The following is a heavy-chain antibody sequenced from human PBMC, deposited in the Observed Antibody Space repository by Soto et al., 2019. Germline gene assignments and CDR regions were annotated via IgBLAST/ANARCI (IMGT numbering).Heavy chain of an antibody. CDR3: AIVNSDNIPGVDY. CDR2: IYSDDTT. CDR1: GFTISGNY. Sequence: EVQLVESGGDLIQPGGSLRLSCAASGFTISGNYMNWVRQAPGKGLEWVSVIYSDDTTYYADSVKGKFTISRDNSKNTLYPQMNSLRSDDTAVYDCAIVNSDNIPGVDYWGQGTLVTVSS. J-gene: IGHJ4*02. V-gene: IGHV3-53*01. D-gene: IGHD1-1*01.